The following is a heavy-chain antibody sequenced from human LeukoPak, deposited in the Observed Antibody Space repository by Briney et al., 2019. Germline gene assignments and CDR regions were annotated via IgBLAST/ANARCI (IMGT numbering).Heavy chain of an antibody. D-gene: IGHD4-17*01. V-gene: IGHV1-18*04. CDR3: ARTPDYGDYVQFFDY. CDR1: GYTFTSYY. Sequence: ASVKVSCKASGYTFTSYYMHWVRQAPGQGLEWMGWISAYNGNTNYAQKLQGRVTMTTDTSTSTAYMELRSLRSDDTAVYYCARTPDYGDYVQFFDYWGQGTLVTVSS. J-gene: IGHJ4*02. CDR2: ISAYNGNT.